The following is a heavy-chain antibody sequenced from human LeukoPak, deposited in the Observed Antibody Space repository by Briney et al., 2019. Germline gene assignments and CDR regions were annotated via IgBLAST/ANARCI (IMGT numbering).Heavy chain of an antibody. J-gene: IGHJ4*02. CDR2: IILIFDTT. Sequence: ASVKVSCKTSGGAFSSYAITWVRQAPGQGLEWMGRIILIFDTTNYAQKFQGRVTITTDESTNTVYMELSSLRSEDTAVYFCARSRATVTWFDCWGQGTLVTVSS. D-gene: IGHD5-18*01. CDR3: ARSRATVTWFDC. V-gene: IGHV1-69*05. CDR1: GGAFSSYA.